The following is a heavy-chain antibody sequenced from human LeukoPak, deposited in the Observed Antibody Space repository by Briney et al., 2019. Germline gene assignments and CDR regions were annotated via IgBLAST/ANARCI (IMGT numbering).Heavy chain of an antibody. CDR2: ISGSGGST. J-gene: IGHJ5*02. V-gene: IGHV3-23*01. CDR3: AKQRGSGYYYSWFDP. D-gene: IGHD3-22*01. Sequence: GGSLRLSCEASGFTFSSYAMSWVRQAPGKGLAWVSAISGSGGSTYYADSVKGRFTISRDNSKNTLYLQMSSLRVEDTAVYYCAKQRGSGYYYSWFDPWGQGTLVTVSS. CDR1: GFTFSSYA.